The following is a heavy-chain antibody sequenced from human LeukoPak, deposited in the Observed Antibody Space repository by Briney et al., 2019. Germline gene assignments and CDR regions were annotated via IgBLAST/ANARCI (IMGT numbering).Heavy chain of an antibody. J-gene: IGHJ2*01. CDR3: ARDLIKGARPQWYFDL. D-gene: IGHD6-6*01. V-gene: IGHV4-59*01. CDR1: GGSISSYY. Sequence: PSETLSLTCTVSGGSISSYYWSWIRQPPGMGLEWIGYIYYSGSTNYNPSLKSRVTISVDTSKNQFSLKLSSVTAADTAVYYCARDLIKGARPQWYFDLWGRGTLVTVSS. CDR2: IYYSGST.